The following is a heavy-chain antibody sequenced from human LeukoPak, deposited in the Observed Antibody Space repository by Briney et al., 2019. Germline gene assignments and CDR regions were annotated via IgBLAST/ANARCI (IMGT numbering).Heavy chain of an antibody. CDR2: LFSGGTI. D-gene: IGHD5-18*01. Sequence: GGSLRLSYVASGFTVSSNYMSWVRQAPGKGLEWVSVLFSGGTIYYADSVKGRFTISRDNSKNTLYLQMNSLRAEDTAVYYCARGHVGYSYGFDYWGQGTLVTVSS. CDR3: ARGHVGYSYGFDY. J-gene: IGHJ4*02. CDR1: GFTVSSNY. V-gene: IGHV3-53*01.